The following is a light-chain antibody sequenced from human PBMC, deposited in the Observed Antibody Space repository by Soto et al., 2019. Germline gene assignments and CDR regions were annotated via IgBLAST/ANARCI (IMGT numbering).Light chain of an antibody. V-gene: IGLV2-14*03. CDR1: SSDPGGYDY. J-gene: IGLJ2*01. Sequence: QSALTQPASVSGSPGQSVTISCTGTSSDPGGYDYVYWYQQHPGKAPKLMIYEDSIRPSGVSNRFSGSKSGNTASLTISGLDADDEANYYCSSDTSSSSLVVFGGGTKLTVL. CDR2: EDS. CDR3: SSDTSSSSLVV.